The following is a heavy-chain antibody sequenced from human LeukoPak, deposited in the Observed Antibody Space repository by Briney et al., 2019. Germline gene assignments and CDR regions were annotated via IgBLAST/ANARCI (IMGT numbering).Heavy chain of an antibody. CDR2: ISSSSSTI. D-gene: IGHD1-26*01. V-gene: IGHV3-48*01. CDR1: GFSFSSYS. J-gene: IGHJ5*02. Sequence: GGSLRLSCAASGFSFSSYSMNWVRQAPGKGLEWVSYISSSSSTIYYADSVKGRFTISRDNAKNSLYLQMNSLRAADTAVYYCAGPRVGATGWFDPWGQGTLVTVSS. CDR3: AGPRVGATGWFDP.